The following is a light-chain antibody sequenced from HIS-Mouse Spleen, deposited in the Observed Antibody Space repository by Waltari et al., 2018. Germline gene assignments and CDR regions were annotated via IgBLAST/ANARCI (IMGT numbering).Light chain of an antibody. CDR3: YSTDSSGNHRV. Sequence: SYELTQPPSVSVSPGQTARIPCPGDALPKKYAYWYQQKSGQAPGLVIYEDSKRPSGIPERFSGSSSGTMATLTISGAQVEDEADYYCYSTDSSGNHRVFGGGTKLTVL. J-gene: IGLJ2*01. V-gene: IGLV3-10*01. CDR1: ALPKKY. CDR2: EDS.